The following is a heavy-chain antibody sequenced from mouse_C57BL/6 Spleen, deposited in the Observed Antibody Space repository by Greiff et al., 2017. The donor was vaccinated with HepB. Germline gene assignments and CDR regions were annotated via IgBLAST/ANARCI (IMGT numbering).Heavy chain of an antibody. V-gene: IGHV1-82*01. J-gene: IGHJ4*01. D-gene: IGHD2-1*01. CDR3: AIYGNYVGAMDY. CDR2: IYPGDGDT. CDR1: GYTFTSSW. Sequence: QVQLQQPGAELVKPGASVKLSCKASGYTFTSSWMNWVKQRPGKGLEWIGRIYPGDGDTNYNGKFKGKATLTADKSSSTAYMQLSSLTSEDSAVYFCAIYGNYVGAMDYWGQGTSVTVSS.